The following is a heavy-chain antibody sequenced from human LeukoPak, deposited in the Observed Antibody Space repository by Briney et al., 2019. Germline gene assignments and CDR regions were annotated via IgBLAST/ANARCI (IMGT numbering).Heavy chain of an antibody. CDR1: GYTITDYY. J-gene: IGHJ6*03. V-gene: IGHV1-2*02. CDR3: AREVGSPSEAYMDV. CDR2: IIPNTGGT. Sequence: GASVKVSCKASGYTITDYYLHWVRQAPGQGLEWMGWIIPNTGGTNYAQKFQDRVAMTRDTSISTAYMELSRLRSDDTAVYYCAREVGSPSEAYMDVWGKGTTVTVSS. D-gene: IGHD2-15*01.